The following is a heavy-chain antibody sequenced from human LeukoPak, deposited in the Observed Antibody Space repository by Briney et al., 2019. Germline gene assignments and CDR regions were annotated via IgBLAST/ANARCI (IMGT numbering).Heavy chain of an antibody. CDR1: GLTFSSYA. V-gene: IGHV3-23*01. D-gene: IGHD3-22*01. CDR3: AKGGRWDYYDSSH. J-gene: IGHJ3*01. Sequence: PGGSLRLSCAASGLTFSSYAMPWVRQAPGKGLEWVSGISGYGGTTYYADSVKGRFTISRDNSKNTLYLQMDSLRIEDTAVYYCAKGGRWDYYDSSHWGQGTMVTVSS. CDR2: ISGYGGTT.